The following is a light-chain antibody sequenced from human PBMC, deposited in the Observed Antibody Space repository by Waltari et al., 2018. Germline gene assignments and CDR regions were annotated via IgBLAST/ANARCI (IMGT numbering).Light chain of an antibody. J-gene: IGKJ2*01. CDR1: QGISKY. V-gene: IGKV1-27*01. CDR2: AAS. CDR3: QQYDNLSYT. Sequence: DIQMTQSPSSLSASVGDRLTITCRASQGISKYLAWYQQRPGKIPKLLIYAASTLQSGVPSRFSGSGSGTDFTLTISALQPEDVATYYCQQYDNLSYTFGQGTKLEIK.